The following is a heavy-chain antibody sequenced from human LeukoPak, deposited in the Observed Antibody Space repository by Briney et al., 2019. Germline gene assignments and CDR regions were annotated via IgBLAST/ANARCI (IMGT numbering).Heavy chain of an antibody. Sequence: PSETLSLTCTVSGGSISSYYWSWIRQPPGKAQEWIGYIYYSGSTNYNPSLKSRVTISIDTSKNQFSLKLSSVTAADTAVYYCARVDYYYYMDVWGKGTTVTVSS. CDR1: GGSISSYY. V-gene: IGHV4-59*01. J-gene: IGHJ6*03. CDR3: ARVDYYYYMDV. CDR2: IYYSGST.